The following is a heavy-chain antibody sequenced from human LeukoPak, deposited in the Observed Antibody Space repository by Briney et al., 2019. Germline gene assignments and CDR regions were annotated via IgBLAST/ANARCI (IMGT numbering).Heavy chain of an antibody. V-gene: IGHV1-24*01. CDR3: ATDTTELRYAFDI. CDR1: GYTLTELS. D-gene: IGHD1-26*01. J-gene: IGHJ3*02. Sequence: ASVKVSCKVSGYTLTELSMHWVRQAPGKGLEWMGGFDPEDGETIYAQKFQGRVTMTEDTSTDTAYMELSSLRSEDMAVYYCATDTTELRYAFDIWGQGTMVTVSS. CDR2: FDPEDGET.